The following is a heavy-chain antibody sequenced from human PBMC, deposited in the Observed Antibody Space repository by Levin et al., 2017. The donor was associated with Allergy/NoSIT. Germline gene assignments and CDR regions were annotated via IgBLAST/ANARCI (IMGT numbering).Heavy chain of an antibody. CDR2: ISPYNGDT. CDR3: AREMAETAADTFDV. V-gene: IGHV1-18*01. Sequence: ASVKVSCKASGFTFTFYAFTWVRQAPGQGLEWMGWISPYNGDTKYAQKFKDRVTMTTDTSMSTAYMELRSLRYDDTAVYYCAREMAETAADTFDVWGQGTMVTVSS. CDR1: GFTFTFYA. J-gene: IGHJ3*01. D-gene: IGHD2-8*01.